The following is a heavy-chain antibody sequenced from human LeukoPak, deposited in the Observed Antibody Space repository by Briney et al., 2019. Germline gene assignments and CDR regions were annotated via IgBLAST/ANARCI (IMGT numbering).Heavy chain of an antibody. V-gene: IGHV4-38-2*02. Sequence: SETLSLTCTVSGYSISSGYYWGWIRQPPGKGLEWIGSIYHSGSTYYNPSLKSRVTISVDKSKNQFSLKLSSVTAADTAVYYCARGLRYFDWLLNWFDPWGQGTLVTVSS. CDR1: GYSISSGYY. CDR2: IYHSGST. D-gene: IGHD3-9*01. CDR3: ARGLRYFDWLLNWFDP. J-gene: IGHJ5*02.